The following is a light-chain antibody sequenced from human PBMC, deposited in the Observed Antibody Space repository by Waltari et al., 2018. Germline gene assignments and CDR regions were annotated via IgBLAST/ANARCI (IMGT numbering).Light chain of an antibody. V-gene: IGKV3-20*01. CDR1: QRLTKNY. CDR2: GAS. Sequence: VLTQSPGTLSLSPGERATLSCRASQRLTKNYLAWYQQKPGQAPRLRMYGASSRAAGIPVRFSGSGSGTDFTLTISRLEPEDFAVYYCQQYGSSIMYTFGQGTKLEIK. CDR3: QQYGSSIMYT. J-gene: IGKJ2*01.